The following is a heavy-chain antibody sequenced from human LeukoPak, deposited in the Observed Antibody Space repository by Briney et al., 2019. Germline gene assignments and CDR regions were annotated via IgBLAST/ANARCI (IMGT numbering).Heavy chain of an antibody. CDR1: GFTFSSYS. CDR2: ISGRSSSI. CDR3: VRDLTSANWFDP. V-gene: IGHV3-21*01. J-gene: IGHJ5*02. Sequence: GGSLRLSCAASGFTFSSYSMNWVRQAPGKGLEWVSSISGRSSSIYYADSVKGRFTISRDNAKNSLYLQMNSLRAEDTAVYYCVRDLTSANWFDPGAREPWSPSPQ.